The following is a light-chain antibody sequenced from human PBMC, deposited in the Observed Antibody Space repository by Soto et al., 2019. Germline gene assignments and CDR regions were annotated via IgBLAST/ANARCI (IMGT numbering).Light chain of an antibody. CDR3: QQYNNWSPTRP. CDR1: QRVSSN. J-gene: IGKJ1*01. CDR2: GAS. V-gene: IGKV3-15*01. Sequence: EIVMTQPPATLSVSRGERATLSCRASQRVSSNLAWYHHKHGHAPSTLIFGASTRATGLPARFSGSGSGTEFTLTITSLQSYFFFVYYCQQYNNWSPTRPFCQGTNVAIK.